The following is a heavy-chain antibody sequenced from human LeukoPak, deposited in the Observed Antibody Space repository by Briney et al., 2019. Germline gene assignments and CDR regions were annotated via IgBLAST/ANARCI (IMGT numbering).Heavy chain of an antibody. Sequence: ASVTVSCKASGGTFSSYAISWVRQAPGQGLEWMGRIIPILGIANYAQKFQGRVTITADRSTSTAYMELSSLRSEDTAVYYCARVQSGGSTGPTHNWFDPWGQGTLVTVSS. J-gene: IGHJ5*02. D-gene: IGHD1-7*01. V-gene: IGHV1-69*04. CDR3: ARVQSGGSTGPTHNWFDP. CDR1: GGTFSSYA. CDR2: IIPILGIA.